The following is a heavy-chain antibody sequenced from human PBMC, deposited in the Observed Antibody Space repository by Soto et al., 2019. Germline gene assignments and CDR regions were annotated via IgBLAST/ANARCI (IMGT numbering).Heavy chain of an antibody. J-gene: IGHJ6*02. CDR3: ARDRGGATKSYGMDV. V-gene: IGHV3-21*01. CDR1: GFTFSSYS. Sequence: PGGSLRLSCAASGFTFSSYSMNWVRQAPGKGLEWVSSISSSSSYIYYADSVKGRFTISRDNAKNSLYLQMNSLRAEDTAVYYCARDRGGATKSYGMDVWGQGTTVTVSS. D-gene: IGHD1-26*01. CDR2: ISSSSSYI.